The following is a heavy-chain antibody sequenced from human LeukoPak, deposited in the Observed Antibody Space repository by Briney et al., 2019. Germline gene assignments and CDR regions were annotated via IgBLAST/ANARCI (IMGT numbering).Heavy chain of an antibody. CDR3: AGQYSSSYYFDY. J-gene: IGHJ4*02. Sequence: GGSLRLSCAASGFTFSSYAMSWVRQAPGKGVEWVSGISGSGGSTYYADSVKGRFTISRDNSKNTLYLQMNSLRAEDTAVYYCAGQYSSSYYFDYWGQGTLVTVSS. CDR2: ISGSGGST. D-gene: IGHD6-13*01. V-gene: IGHV3-23*01. CDR1: GFTFSSYA.